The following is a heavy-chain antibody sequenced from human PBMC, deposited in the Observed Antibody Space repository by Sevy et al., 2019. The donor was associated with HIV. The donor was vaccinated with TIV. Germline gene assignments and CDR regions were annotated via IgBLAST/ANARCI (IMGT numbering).Heavy chain of an antibody. J-gene: IGHJ4*02. V-gene: IGHV1-2*02. Sequence: ASVKVSCKASGYTFTGYYMHWVRQAPGQGLEWMGWINPNSGGTNYVQKLQGRVTMTRDTSISTAYMELSRLRSDDTAVYYCARDHATVTTGLIDFWGQGTLVTVSS. CDR3: ARDHATVTTGLIDF. CDR2: INPNSGGT. CDR1: GYTFTGYY. D-gene: IGHD4-17*01.